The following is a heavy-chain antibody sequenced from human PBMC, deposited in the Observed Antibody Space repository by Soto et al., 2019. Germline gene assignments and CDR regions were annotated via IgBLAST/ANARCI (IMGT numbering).Heavy chain of an antibody. Sequence: QITLNESGPTQVKPRQTLTLTCTFSGFSLTTSGVDVGWIRQSPGKAPEWLALIYWDDDTRYSPSLKSRLTITKDTTKNQVVLTMADLDPADTATYYCAHRVLRTVFGLVTTTAIYFDFWGQGTPVAVSS. CDR3: AHRVLRTVFGLVTTTAIYFDF. CDR1: GFSLTTSGVD. CDR2: IYWDDDT. J-gene: IGHJ4*02. D-gene: IGHD3-3*01. V-gene: IGHV2-5*02.